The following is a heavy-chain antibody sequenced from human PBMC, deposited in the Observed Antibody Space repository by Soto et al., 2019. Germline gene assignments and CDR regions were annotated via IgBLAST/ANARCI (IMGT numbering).Heavy chain of an antibody. Sequence: QVQLQESGPGLVKPSQTLSLTCTVSGGSISSGGYYWSWIRQHPGKGLEWIGYIYYSGSTYYNPSLKSRVTISVDTSKNQFSLKLSSETAADTAVYYCARDFREQLVWYFDLWGRGTLVTVSS. CDR3: ARDFREQLVWYFDL. CDR2: IYYSGST. D-gene: IGHD6-6*01. J-gene: IGHJ2*01. CDR1: GGSISSGGYY. V-gene: IGHV4-31*03.